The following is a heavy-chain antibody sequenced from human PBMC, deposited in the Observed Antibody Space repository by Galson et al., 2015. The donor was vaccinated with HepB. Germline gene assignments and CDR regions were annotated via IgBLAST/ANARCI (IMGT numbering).Heavy chain of an antibody. CDR3: ARDQGRGHYDFWSGYYSDY. D-gene: IGHD3-3*01. CDR1: GFTFSDYY. J-gene: IGHJ4*02. CDR2: ISSSGSTI. Sequence: SLRLSCAASGFTFSDYYMSWIRQAPGKGLEWVSYISSSGSTIYYADSVKGRFTISRDNAKNSLYLQMNSLRAEDTAVYYCARDQGRGHYDFWSGYYSDYWGQGTLVTVSS. V-gene: IGHV3-11*01.